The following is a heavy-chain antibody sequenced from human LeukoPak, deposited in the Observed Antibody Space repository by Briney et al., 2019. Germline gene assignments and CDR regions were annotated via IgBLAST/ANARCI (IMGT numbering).Heavy chain of an antibody. V-gene: IGHV1-2*02. CDR3: ARGGQIVATIAYYYYYMDV. CDR2: INPNSGGT. Sequence: ASVKVSCKASGYTFTGYYMHWVRQAPGQGLEWMGWINPNSGGTNYAQKFQGRVTMTRDTSISTAYMELSRLRSDDTAVYYCARGGQIVATIAYYYYYMDVWGKGTTVTISS. D-gene: IGHD5-12*01. CDR1: GYTFTGYY. J-gene: IGHJ6*03.